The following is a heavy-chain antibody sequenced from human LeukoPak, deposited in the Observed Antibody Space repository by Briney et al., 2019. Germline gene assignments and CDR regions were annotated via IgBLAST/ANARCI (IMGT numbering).Heavy chain of an antibody. Sequence: GASVKVSCKASGGTFSSYAISWVRQAPGQGLEWMGIINPSGGSTSYAQKFQGRVTMTRDTSTSTVYMELSSLRSEDTAVYYCARDTPSGDYVDWGQGTLVTVSS. J-gene: IGHJ4*02. D-gene: IGHD4-17*01. CDR2: INPSGGST. CDR1: GGTFSSYA. V-gene: IGHV1-46*01. CDR3: ARDTPSGDYVD.